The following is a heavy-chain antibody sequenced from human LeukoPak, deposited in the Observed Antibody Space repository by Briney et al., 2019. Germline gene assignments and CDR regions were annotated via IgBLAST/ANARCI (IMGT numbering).Heavy chain of an antibody. J-gene: IGHJ5*02. Sequence: GGSLRLSCAASGFIFDDYAMHWVRQAPGKGLEWVSGITWNSGSIGYADSVKGRFTISRDNSKNTLYLQMNSLRAEDTAVYYCASFPYCRSTSCPSPNWFDPWGQGTLVTVSS. V-gene: IGHV3-9*01. CDR1: GFIFDDYA. CDR3: ASFPYCRSTSCPSPNWFDP. D-gene: IGHD2-2*01. CDR2: ITWNSGSI.